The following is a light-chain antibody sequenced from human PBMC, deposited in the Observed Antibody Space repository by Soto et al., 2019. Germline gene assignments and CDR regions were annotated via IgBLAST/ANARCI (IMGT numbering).Light chain of an antibody. CDR3: HHYTYYPFT. Sequence: DVQMTQSPSSLSASVGDSVSITCRASQGLSTSLAWFQQKPGKPPRFLIYDASRLQTGVPSRFSGSGSGTHFTLTITNLQPEDFTTYYCHHYTYYPFTFGGATKVDIK. V-gene: IGKV1-16*01. CDR2: DAS. J-gene: IGKJ4*01. CDR1: QGLSTS.